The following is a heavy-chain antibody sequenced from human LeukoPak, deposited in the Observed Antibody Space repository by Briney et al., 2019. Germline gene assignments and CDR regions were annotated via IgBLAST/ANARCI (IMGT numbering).Heavy chain of an antibody. Sequence: PSETLSLTCTVSGGSISSYYWSWIRQPPGKGLGWIGYIYYSGSTNYNPSLKSRVTISVDTSKNQFSLKLSSVTAADTAVYYCARGRAARSFNYYYYYYMDVWGKGTTVTVS. J-gene: IGHJ6*03. CDR3: ARGRAARSFNYYYYYYMDV. D-gene: IGHD6-6*01. V-gene: IGHV4-59*01. CDR1: GGSISSYY. CDR2: IYYSGST.